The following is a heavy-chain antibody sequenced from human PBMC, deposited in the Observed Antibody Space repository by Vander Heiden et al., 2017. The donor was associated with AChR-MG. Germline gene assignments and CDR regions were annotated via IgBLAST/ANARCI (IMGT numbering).Heavy chain of an antibody. V-gene: IGHV3-30-3*01. CDR1: GFTFRSYA. J-gene: IGHJ2*01. D-gene: IGHD2-8*02. Sequence: QVQLVVSGGGVVQPGRSLRLSCAASGFTFRSYAMHWVRQAPGKGLEWVAVISYDGSNKYYADSVKGRFTISRDNSKNTLYLQMNSLRAEDTAVYYCARVNCTGGVCHDWYFDLWGHGNLVTVSS. CDR2: ISYDGSNK. CDR3: ARVNCTGGVCHDWYFDL.